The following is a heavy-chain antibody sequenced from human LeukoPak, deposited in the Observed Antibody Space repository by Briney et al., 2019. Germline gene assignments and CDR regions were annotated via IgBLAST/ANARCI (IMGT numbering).Heavy chain of an antibody. Sequence: GSLRLSCAASGFTFSSYAMSWVRQPPGKGLEWIGEINHSGSTNYNPSLKSRVTISVDTSKNQFSLKLSSVTAADTAVYYCARGNWNDGQSFDYWGQGTLVTVSS. V-gene: IGHV4-34*01. CDR1: GFTFSSYA. J-gene: IGHJ4*02. CDR2: INHSGST. D-gene: IGHD1-1*01. CDR3: ARGNWNDGQSFDY.